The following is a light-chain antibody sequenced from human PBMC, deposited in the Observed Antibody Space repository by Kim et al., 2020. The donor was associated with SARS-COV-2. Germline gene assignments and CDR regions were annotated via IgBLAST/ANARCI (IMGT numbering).Light chain of an antibody. CDR1: SGHSSYA. CDR2: LNSDGRH. V-gene: IGLV4-69*01. Sequence: QLVLTQSPSASASLGASVKLTCTLSSGHSSYATAWHQQQPEKGPRYLMKLNSDGRHSKGDGIPDRFSGSSSGAERYLTISSIQSEDEADYYCQTWGTGIGFGGGTKLTVL. J-gene: IGLJ3*02. CDR3: QTWGTGIG.